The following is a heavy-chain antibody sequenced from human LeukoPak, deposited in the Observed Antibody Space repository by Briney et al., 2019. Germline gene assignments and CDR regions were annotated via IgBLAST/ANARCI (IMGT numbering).Heavy chain of an antibody. Sequence: GESLKISCKGSGYTFTSFDISWVRQAPGQGLEWMGWISVYNGDTNYAQKLQDRVTMTTDTSTSTAYMELRSLRSDDTAVYYCARVSRGVNICDSWGQGTLVTVSS. J-gene: IGHJ4*02. CDR3: ARVSRGVNICDS. CDR1: GYTFTSFD. CDR2: ISVYNGDT. V-gene: IGHV1-18*01. D-gene: IGHD2/OR15-2a*01.